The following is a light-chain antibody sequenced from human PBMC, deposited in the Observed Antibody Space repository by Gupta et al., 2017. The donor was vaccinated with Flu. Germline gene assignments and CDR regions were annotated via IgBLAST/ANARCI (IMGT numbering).Light chain of an antibody. CDR2: GAS. Sequence: DIVMTQSPGTLSVSPGERATLSCRASQGISSNLAWYQQKPGQAPRLLIYGASTRATGIPVSFSGSGSGTDFTLTISSLQSEDFAVYYCQQYSNWPYSFGQGTKLEIQ. CDR3: QQYSNWPYS. CDR1: QGISSN. J-gene: IGKJ2*03. V-gene: IGKV3-15*01.